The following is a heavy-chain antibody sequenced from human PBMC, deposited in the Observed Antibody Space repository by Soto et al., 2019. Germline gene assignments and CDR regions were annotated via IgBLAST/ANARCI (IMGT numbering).Heavy chain of an antibody. Sequence: GGSLRLSCTASGFTFSSYWMHWVRQAPGKGLVWVSRINSDGSSTSYADSVKGRFTISRDNAKNTLYLQMNSLRAEDTAVYYCARVAYYDSSGYFLGPDAFDIWGQGTMVTV. CDR3: ARVAYYDSSGYFLGPDAFDI. CDR1: GFTFSSYW. V-gene: IGHV3-74*01. J-gene: IGHJ3*02. D-gene: IGHD3-22*01. CDR2: INSDGSST.